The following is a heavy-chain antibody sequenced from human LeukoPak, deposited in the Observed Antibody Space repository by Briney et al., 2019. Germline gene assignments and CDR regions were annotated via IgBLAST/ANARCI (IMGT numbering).Heavy chain of an antibody. CDR2: ISAYNGNT. Sequence: ASVKVSCTASGYTFTSYGISWVRQAPGQGLEWMGWISAYNGNTNYAQKLQGRVTMTTDTSTSTAYMELRSLRSDDTAVYYCARAGYCSSTSCYRPFDYWGQGTLVTVSS. V-gene: IGHV1-18*01. CDR1: GYTFTSYG. CDR3: ARAGYCSSTSCYRPFDY. D-gene: IGHD2-2*03. J-gene: IGHJ4*02.